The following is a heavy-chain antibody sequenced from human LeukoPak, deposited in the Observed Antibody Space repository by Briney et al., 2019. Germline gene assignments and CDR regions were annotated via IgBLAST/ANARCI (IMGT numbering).Heavy chain of an antibody. J-gene: IGHJ4*02. CDR3: ARSGSYYEPFDY. CDR1: GGSISSYY. V-gene: IGHV4-59*08. D-gene: IGHD1-26*01. Sequence: SETLSLTCTVSGGSISSYYWSWIRQPPGKGLEWIGYIYYSGSTNYNPSLKSRVTISVDTSKNQFSLKLSSVTAADTAVYYCARSGSYYEPFDYWGQGTLVTVSS. CDR2: IYYSGST.